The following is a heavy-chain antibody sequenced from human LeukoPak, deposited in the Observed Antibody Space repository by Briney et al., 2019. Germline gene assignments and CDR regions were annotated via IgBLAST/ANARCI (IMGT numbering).Heavy chain of an antibody. CDR2: ISGDGGST. D-gene: IGHD3-22*01. Sequence: PGGTLRLSCAASGFTLDDYAMHWVRQSPGKGLEWVSLISGDGGSTYYADSVEGRFTISRDNSKNSLYLQMNSLRTEDTALYYCAKTYYCDSSGYYEEYWGQGTLVTVSS. CDR1: GFTLDDYA. CDR3: AKTYYCDSSGYYEEY. J-gene: IGHJ4*02. V-gene: IGHV3-43*02.